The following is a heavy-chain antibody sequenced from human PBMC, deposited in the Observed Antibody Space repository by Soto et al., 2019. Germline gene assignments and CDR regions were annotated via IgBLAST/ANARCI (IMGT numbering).Heavy chain of an antibody. CDR3: AVARDISGYNWFDP. Sequence: PSATLSLTCTVSGASISSGGYYWTWIRQHPGEGLEWIGHIYYGVSAYYNPSLTSRLTISVDTSNNQFSLKLSSVTAADTATYYCAVARDISGYNWFDPWGQGTLVTVSS. J-gene: IGHJ5*02. D-gene: IGHD3-22*01. V-gene: IGHV4-31*03. CDR2: IYYGVSA. CDR1: GASISSGGYY.